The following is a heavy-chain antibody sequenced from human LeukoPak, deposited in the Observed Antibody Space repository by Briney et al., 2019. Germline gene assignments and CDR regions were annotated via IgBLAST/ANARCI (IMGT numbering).Heavy chain of an antibody. D-gene: IGHD2-2*01. J-gene: IGHJ6*03. CDR3: ARDRAAAMEYYYMDV. CDR1: GFTVRSYG. CDR2: VWYEGSNK. V-gene: IGHV3-33*01. Sequence: GGSMRLAWAASGFTVRSYGMHWVRQAPGEGLGWEAVVWYEGSNKNYAGSVKGRFTISRDNSKNTLYLQMNSLRAEDTAVYYCARDRAAAMEYYYMDVWGKGTTVTVSS.